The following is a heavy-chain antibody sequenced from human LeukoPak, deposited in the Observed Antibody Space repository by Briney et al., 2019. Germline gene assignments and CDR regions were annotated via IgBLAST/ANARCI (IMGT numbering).Heavy chain of an antibody. Sequence: GGSLKLSCAPFGFTFSSSAMSWFRQPPGKGLEWVSPFTNNGGYTYYADSVQGRFTISRDNSRSTLCLQMNSLRAEDTAVYYCTTDLKESGSDTTTGFQYWGQGTLVTVSS. V-gene: IGHV3-23*01. CDR1: GFTFSSSA. D-gene: IGHD1-26*01. CDR2: FTNNGGYT. J-gene: IGHJ4*02. CDR3: TTDLKESGSDTTTGFQY.